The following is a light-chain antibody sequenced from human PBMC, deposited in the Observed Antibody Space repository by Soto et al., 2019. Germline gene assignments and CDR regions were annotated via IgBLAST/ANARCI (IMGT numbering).Light chain of an antibody. V-gene: IGKV1-27*01. J-gene: IGKJ1*01. Sequence: DIQMTQSPSSLSASVGDRVTITCRASQGISNYLAWYQQKPGKVPKLLIYAASTLQSGVPSRFIGSGSGTDFTLTISSLQHEEVATYYCQKYNSAPRTFGQGTKVEIK. CDR2: AAS. CDR1: QGISNY. CDR3: QKYNSAPRT.